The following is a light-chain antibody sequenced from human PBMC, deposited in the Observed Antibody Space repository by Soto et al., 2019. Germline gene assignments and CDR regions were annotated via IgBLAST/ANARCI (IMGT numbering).Light chain of an antibody. J-gene: IGKJ4*01. CDR3: QQYGSSPS. CDR2: DAS. Sequence: EIVLTQSPATLSLSPGEGATLSCRASQSVSTYLAWYQQKPGQAPRLLIYDASSRATGISDRFSGSGSGTDFTLTISRLEPEDFAVYYCQQYGSSPSFGGGTKVDIK. CDR1: QSVSTY. V-gene: IGKV3-20*01.